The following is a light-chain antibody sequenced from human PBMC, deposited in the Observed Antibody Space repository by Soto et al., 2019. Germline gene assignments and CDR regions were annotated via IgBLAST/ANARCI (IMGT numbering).Light chain of an antibody. CDR3: QQYVNSTWT. Sequence: IVLTQYPGTRSLSPGDTATLSCRASQSVHSNYFAWYQQKHGQTPNLIIFGATSRAAGIPDRFSGSVSGTEGTITISRLEQEDGSVYYCQQYVNSTWTFGQGTKVDIK. V-gene: IGKV3-20*01. CDR1: QSVHSNY. CDR2: GAT. J-gene: IGKJ1*01.